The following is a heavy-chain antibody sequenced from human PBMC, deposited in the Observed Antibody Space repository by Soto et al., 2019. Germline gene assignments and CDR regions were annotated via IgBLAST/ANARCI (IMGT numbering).Heavy chain of an antibody. V-gene: IGHV4-4*02. CDR2: IYHSGRT. Sequence: QVQLQESGPGLVKPSGTLSLTCAVSSGSICSSNWWSWVRQHQGKGLEWIGEIYHSGRTNYNPSLKGRVTTSVDKSNHQCSLTLSSVTPADPAAYYCASRPTPGTPLSHHWFDPCGQGTLVTVSS. D-gene: IGHD1-1*01. J-gene: IGHJ5*02. CDR1: SGSICSSNW. CDR3: ASRPTPGTPLSHHWFDP.